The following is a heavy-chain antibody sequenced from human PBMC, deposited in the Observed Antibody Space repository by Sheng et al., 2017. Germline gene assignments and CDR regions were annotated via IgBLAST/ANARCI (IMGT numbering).Heavy chain of an antibody. V-gene: IGHV4-38-2*01. CDR3: ARVSRPRGYSYGYWSSNWFRP. D-gene: IGHD5-18*01. CDR2: IYHSGST. Sequence: QVQLQESGPGLVKPSETLSLTCAVSGYSISSGYYWGWIRQPPGKGLEWIGSIYHSGSTYYNPSLKSRVTISVDTSKNQFSLKLSSVTAADTAVYYCARVSRPRGYSYGYWSSNWFRPLGQGTLVTVSS. CDR1: GYSISSGYY. J-gene: IGHJ5*02.